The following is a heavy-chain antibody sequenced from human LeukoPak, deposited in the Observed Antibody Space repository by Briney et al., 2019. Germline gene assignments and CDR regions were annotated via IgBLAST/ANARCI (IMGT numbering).Heavy chain of an antibody. V-gene: IGHV4-59*08. Sequence: SETLSLTCTVSGGSISSYYWSWIRQPPGKGLEWIGYIYYSGSTNYNPSLKSRVTISVDTSKNQFSLKLSSVTAADTAVCYCARQGLSGSYRGAFDIWGQGTMVTVSS. CDR1: GGSISSYY. J-gene: IGHJ3*02. CDR2: IYYSGST. CDR3: ARQGLSGSYRGAFDI. D-gene: IGHD1-26*01.